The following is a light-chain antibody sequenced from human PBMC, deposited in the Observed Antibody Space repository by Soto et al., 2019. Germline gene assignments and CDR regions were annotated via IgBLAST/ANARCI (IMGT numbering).Light chain of an antibody. J-gene: IGLJ1*01. CDR2: EVS. V-gene: IGLV2-8*01. Sequence: QSALTQPPSASGSPGQSVTISCTGTSSDVGGYNYVSWYQQHPGKAPKLMIYEVSQRPSGVPDRFSGSKSGNTASLTVSGLQAEDEADYYCSSYAGSNNVLGTGTKLTVL. CDR1: SSDVGGYNY. CDR3: SSYAGSNNV.